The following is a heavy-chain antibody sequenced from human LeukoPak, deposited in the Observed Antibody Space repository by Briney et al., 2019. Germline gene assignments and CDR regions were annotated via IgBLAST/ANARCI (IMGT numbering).Heavy chain of an antibody. CDR1: GGTFSSYT. CDR2: IIPILGIA. Sequence: WASVKVSCKASGGTFSSYTISWVRQAPGQGSEWMGGIIPILGIANYAQKFQGRVTITADKSTSTAYMELSSLRSEDTAVYYCARENLNWFDPWGQGTLVTVSS. J-gene: IGHJ5*02. D-gene: IGHD1-14*01. CDR3: ARENLNWFDP. V-gene: IGHV1-69*10.